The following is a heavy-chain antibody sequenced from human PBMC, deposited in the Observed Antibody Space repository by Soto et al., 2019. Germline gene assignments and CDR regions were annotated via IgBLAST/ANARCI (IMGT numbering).Heavy chain of an antibody. Sequence: ASVKVSCKASGGTFSSYAISWVRQAPGQGLEWMGGIIPIFGTANYAQKFQGRVTITADESTSTAYMELSSLRSEDTAVYYCARAPLFHDYGGNPSAFDIWGQGTMVTVSS. CDR3: ARAPLFHDYGGNPSAFDI. J-gene: IGHJ3*02. CDR1: GGTFSSYA. V-gene: IGHV1-69*13. D-gene: IGHD4-17*01. CDR2: IIPIFGTA.